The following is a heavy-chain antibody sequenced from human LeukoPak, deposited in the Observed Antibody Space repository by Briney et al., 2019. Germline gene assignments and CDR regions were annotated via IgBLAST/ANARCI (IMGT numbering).Heavy chain of an antibody. CDR3: AXERGGAVAGEIDY. J-gene: IGHJ4*02. Sequence: GGSLRLSCAASGFTFSSYAMSWVRQAPGKGLEWVSAISGSGGSTYYAGSVKGRFTISRDNSKNTLYLQMNSLRAEDTAVYYCAXERGGAVAGEIDYWGQGTLVTVSS. CDR1: GFTFSSYA. CDR2: ISGSGGST. V-gene: IGHV3-23*01. D-gene: IGHD6-19*01.